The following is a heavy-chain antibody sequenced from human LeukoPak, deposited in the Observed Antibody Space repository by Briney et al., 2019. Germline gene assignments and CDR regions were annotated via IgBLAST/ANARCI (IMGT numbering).Heavy chain of an antibody. D-gene: IGHD1-26*01. CDR3: AKRTNGRGSGSYADY. Sequence: GGSLRLSCAASGFTFSSYAMSWVRQAPGKGLEWVSALSGSGGSTFYADSVKGRFTISRDNSKNTLYLQMNSLRAEDTAVYYCAKRTNGRGSGSYADYWGQGTLVTVSS. CDR2: LSGSGGST. CDR1: GFTFSSYA. J-gene: IGHJ4*02. V-gene: IGHV3-23*01.